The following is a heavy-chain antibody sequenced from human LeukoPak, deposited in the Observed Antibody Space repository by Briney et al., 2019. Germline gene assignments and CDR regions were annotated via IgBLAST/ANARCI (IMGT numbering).Heavy chain of an antibody. V-gene: IGHV4-34*01. CDR3: ARNLTVVDY. CDR1: GGSFSGYY. Sequence: SETLSLTCAVYGGSFSGYYWSWIRQPPGKGLEWIGEINHSGSTNYNPSLKSRVTISVDTSKNQFSLKLSSVTAADTAVYYRARNLTVVDYWGQGTLVTVSS. D-gene: IGHD3-9*01. J-gene: IGHJ4*02. CDR2: INHSGST.